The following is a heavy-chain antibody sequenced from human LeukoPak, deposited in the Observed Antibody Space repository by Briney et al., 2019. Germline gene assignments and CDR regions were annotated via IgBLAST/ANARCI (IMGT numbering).Heavy chain of an antibody. D-gene: IGHD1-26*01. J-gene: IGHJ4*02. CDR1: GFTFSSYA. CDR3: AKDLRGSYYGVLVQFDY. V-gene: IGHV3-23*01. Sequence: PGGSLRLSCAASGFTFSSYAMSWVRQAPGKGLEWVSAISGSGGSTYYADSVKGRFTISRDNSKNTLYLQMNSLRAEDTAVYYCAKDLRGSYYGVLVQFDYWGQGTLVTVSS. CDR2: ISGSGGST.